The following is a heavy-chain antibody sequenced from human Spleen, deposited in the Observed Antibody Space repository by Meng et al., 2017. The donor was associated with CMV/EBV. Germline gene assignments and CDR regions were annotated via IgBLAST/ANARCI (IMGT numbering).Heavy chain of an antibody. CDR3: ARLNYYGSGSADY. V-gene: IGHV1-2*06. Sequence: KASGYNFTGYFLHWVRQAPGQGLEWMGRIDPNSGGTDYAQKFQGRVTLSRDTSISTAYMALSRLRPDDTAVYFCARLNYYGSGSADYWGQGSLVTVSS. D-gene: IGHD3-10*01. CDR1: GYNFTGYF. CDR2: IDPNSGGT. J-gene: IGHJ4*02.